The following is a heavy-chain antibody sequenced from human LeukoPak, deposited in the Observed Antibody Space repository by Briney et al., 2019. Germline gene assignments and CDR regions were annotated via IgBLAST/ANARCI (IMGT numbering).Heavy chain of an antibody. J-gene: IGHJ4*02. V-gene: IGHV3-7*01. Sequence: GALRLSCAASGFTFSSYWMTWVRQAPGKGLEWVANIIQDGSEKNYVDSVKGRFTISRDNAKNSLYLQMNSLRAEDTAVYFCARDRLIGGGRYYNYWGQGTLVTVSS. CDR2: IIQDGSEK. CDR3: ARDRLIGGGRYYNY. CDR1: GFTFSSYW. D-gene: IGHD1-26*01.